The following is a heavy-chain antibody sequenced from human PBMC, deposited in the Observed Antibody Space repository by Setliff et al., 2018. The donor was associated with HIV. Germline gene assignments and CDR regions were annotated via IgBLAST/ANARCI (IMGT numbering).Heavy chain of an antibody. CDR2: IYTSGST. CDR1: GASVNSGNDY. Sequence: PSETLSLTCTVSGASVNSGNDYWTWIRQAAGKGLEWIGYIYTSGSTNYNPPLKSRVTISVDTSKNQFSLKLSSVTAADTAVYYCARGGTKEGVSRAPYCGGDCYGDDAFDIWGQGTMVTVSS. CDR3: ARGGTKEGVSRAPYCGGDCYGDDAFDI. V-gene: IGHV4-61*09. D-gene: IGHD2-21*02. J-gene: IGHJ3*02.